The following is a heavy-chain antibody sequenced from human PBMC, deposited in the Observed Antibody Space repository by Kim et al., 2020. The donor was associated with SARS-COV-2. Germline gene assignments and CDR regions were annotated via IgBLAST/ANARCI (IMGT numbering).Heavy chain of an antibody. J-gene: IGHJ4*02. Sequence: SETLSLICTVSGGSISSGGYYWSWIRQHPGKGLEWIGYIYYSGSTYYNPSLKSRVTISVDTSKNQFSLKLSSVTAADTAVYYCARGPPIAASASAFDYWGQGTLVTVSS. CDR3: ARGPPIAASASAFDY. D-gene: IGHD6-6*01. CDR1: GGSISSGGYY. CDR2: IYYSGST. V-gene: IGHV4-31*03.